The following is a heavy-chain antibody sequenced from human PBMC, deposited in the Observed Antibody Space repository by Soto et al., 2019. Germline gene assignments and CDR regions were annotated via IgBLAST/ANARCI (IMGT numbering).Heavy chain of an antibody. CDR1: GFTFSSYA. CDR2: ISGSGGST. D-gene: IGHD3-3*01. V-gene: IGHV3-23*01. Sequence: GGSLRLSCAASGFTFSSYAMSWVRQAPGKGLEWVSAISGSGGSTYYADSVKGRFTISRDNSKNTLYLQMNSLRAEDTAVYYCAKSGSITIFGVVIRHFDYWGQGTLVTVSS. J-gene: IGHJ4*02. CDR3: AKSGSITIFGVVIRHFDY.